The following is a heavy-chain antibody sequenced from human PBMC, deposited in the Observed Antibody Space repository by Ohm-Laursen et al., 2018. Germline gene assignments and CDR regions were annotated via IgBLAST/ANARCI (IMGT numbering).Heavy chain of an antibody. V-gene: IGHV3-7*01. Sequence: SLRLSCTASGFSYSSYWMAWVCQTPGKGLEWVANINRDGGSESYVDSVQGRFTISRDNAKNLLYPQMNNLRAEDTAMYYCSRDYLSIWGQGTLVTVSS. J-gene: IGHJ3*01. CDR2: INRDGGSE. CDR3: SRDYLSI. D-gene: IGHD2/OR15-2a*01. CDR1: GFSYSSYW.